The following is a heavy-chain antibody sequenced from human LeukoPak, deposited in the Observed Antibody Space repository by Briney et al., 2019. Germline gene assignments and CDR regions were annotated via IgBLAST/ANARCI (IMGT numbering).Heavy chain of an antibody. Sequence: ASVKVPCKASGYTFTGYYMHWVRQAPGQGLEWMGWINPNSGGTNYAQKFQGRVTMTRDTSISTAYMELSRLRSDDTAVYYCARLASDIVVVPAAVWGQGTLVTVSS. V-gene: IGHV1-2*02. CDR2: INPNSGGT. D-gene: IGHD2-2*01. J-gene: IGHJ4*02. CDR3: ARLASDIVVVPAAV. CDR1: GYTFTGYY.